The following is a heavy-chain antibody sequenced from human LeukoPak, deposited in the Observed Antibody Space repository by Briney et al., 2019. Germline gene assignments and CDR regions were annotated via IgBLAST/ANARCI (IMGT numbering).Heavy chain of an antibody. CDR1: GYTFTSYG. Sequence: ASVKVSCKASGYTFTSYGIIWVRQAPGQGLEWMGWISVYNGNTNYAQKLQGRVTMTTDTSTSTAYMELRSLRSDDTAVYYCARDVPDIVVVPAAAASNYYYVMDVWGQGTTVTVSS. CDR2: ISVYNGNT. V-gene: IGHV1-18*01. CDR3: ARDVPDIVVVPAAAASNYYYVMDV. J-gene: IGHJ6*02. D-gene: IGHD2-2*01.